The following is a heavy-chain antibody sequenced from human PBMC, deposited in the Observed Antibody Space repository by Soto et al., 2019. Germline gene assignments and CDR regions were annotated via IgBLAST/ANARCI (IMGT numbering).Heavy chain of an antibody. D-gene: IGHD4-17*01. V-gene: IGHV3-33*01. CDR3: ASAHDYGDYVVGAFDI. Sequence: ESGGGVVQPGRSLRLSCAASGFTFSSYGMHWVRQAPGKGLEWVAVIWYDGSNKYYADSVKGRFTISRDNSKNTLYLQMNSLRAEDTAVYYCASAHDYGDYVVGAFDIWGQGTMVTVSS. CDR2: IWYDGSNK. CDR1: GFTFSSYG. J-gene: IGHJ3*02.